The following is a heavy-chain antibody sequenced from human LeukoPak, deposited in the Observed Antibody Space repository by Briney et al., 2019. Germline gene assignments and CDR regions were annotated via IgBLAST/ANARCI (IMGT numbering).Heavy chain of an antibody. CDR1: GFTFSSYG. J-gene: IGHJ4*02. CDR2: ISYDGSNK. CDR3: AKGLIAVAGSFDY. D-gene: IGHD6-19*01. Sequence: GRSLRLSCAASGFTFSSYGMHWVRQAPGKGLEWVAVISYDGSNKYYADSVKGRFTISRDNSKNTLYLQMNSLRAEDTAVYYCAKGLIAVAGSFDYWGQGTLVTVSS. V-gene: IGHV3-30*18.